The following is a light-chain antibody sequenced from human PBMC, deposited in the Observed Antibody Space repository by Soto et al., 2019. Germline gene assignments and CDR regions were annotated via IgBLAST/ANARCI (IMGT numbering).Light chain of an antibody. Sequence: EIVMTQSPATLSVSPGERATLSCRASQSVSSNLAWYQQKPAQAPRLLIYGASTRATGIPARFSGSGSGTEFTLTISSLQSEDFAVYYCQQYNSWLITFGQGTRLEIK. V-gene: IGKV3-15*01. CDR3: QQYNSWLIT. CDR1: QSVSSN. CDR2: GAS. J-gene: IGKJ5*01.